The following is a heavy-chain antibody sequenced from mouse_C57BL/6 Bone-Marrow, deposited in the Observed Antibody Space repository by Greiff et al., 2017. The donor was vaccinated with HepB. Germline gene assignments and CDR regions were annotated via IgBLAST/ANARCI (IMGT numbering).Heavy chain of an antibody. CDR2: IYPRSGNT. CDR3: ARWDGYSSAY. V-gene: IGHV1-81*01. D-gene: IGHD2-3*01. Sequence: QVQLQQPGAELARPGASVKLSCKASGYTFTSYGISWVKQRTGQGLEWIGEIYPRSGNTYYNEKFKGKATLTADKSSSTAYMELRSLTSEDSAVYFCARWDGYSSAYWGQGTLVTVSA. J-gene: IGHJ3*01. CDR1: GYTFTSYG.